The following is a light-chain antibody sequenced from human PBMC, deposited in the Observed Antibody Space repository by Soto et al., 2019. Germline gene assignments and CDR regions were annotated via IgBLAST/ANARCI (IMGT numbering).Light chain of an antibody. Sequence: ENVLTQSPDTLSLSPGESATLSCRASQSVTTKLAWYQHKPGQAPRLLISGASSRASGVPDRFSGSGSETDFTLIISRLQPEDFALYYCQQYGGSPITFGQGTRLEIK. J-gene: IGKJ5*01. CDR1: QSVTTK. CDR3: QQYGGSPIT. CDR2: GAS. V-gene: IGKV3-20*01.